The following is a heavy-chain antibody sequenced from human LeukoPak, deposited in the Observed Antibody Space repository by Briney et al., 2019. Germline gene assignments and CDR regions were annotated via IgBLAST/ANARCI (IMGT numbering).Heavy chain of an antibody. J-gene: IGHJ3*02. CDR2: ISWNSGSI. D-gene: IGHD6-25*01. CDR1: GFTLDDYA. Sequence: PGGSLRLSCAASGFTLDDYAMHWVRQAPGKGLEWVSGISWNSGSIGYADSVKGRFTISRDNSKNTLYLQMNSLRAEDTAVYYCARDGFHQRDAFDIWGQGTMVTVSS. V-gene: IGHV3-9*01. CDR3: ARDGFHQRDAFDI.